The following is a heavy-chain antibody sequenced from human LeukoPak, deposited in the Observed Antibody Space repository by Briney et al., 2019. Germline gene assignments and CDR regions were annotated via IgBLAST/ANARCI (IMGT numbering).Heavy chain of an antibody. J-gene: IGHJ4*02. CDR2: INHSGST. Sequence: SETLSLTCAVYGGSFSGYYWSWIRQPPGKGLEWIGEINHSGSTNYNPSLKSRVTISVDTSKNQFSLKLSSVTAADTAVYYCARVTGTMIDYWGQGTLVTVSS. CDR1: GGSFSGYY. V-gene: IGHV4-34*01. CDR3: ARVTGTMIDY. D-gene: IGHD1-1*01.